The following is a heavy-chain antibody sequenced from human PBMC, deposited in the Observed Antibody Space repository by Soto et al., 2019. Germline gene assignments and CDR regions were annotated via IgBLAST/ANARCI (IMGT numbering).Heavy chain of an antibody. V-gene: IGHV3-74*01. CDR3: ARLPVDTITSLDY. Sequence: EVQLVESGGDLVQPGGFLRLSCATSGFTFSRYWMHWVRQVPGKGLVWVSRSNSDGSSISYSDSVKGRFTISRDNAKNTLYLQRNSLRVEDTAVYYCARLPVDTITSLDYWGQGTLVTVSS. CDR1: GFTFSRYW. D-gene: IGHD3-3*01. CDR2: SNSDGSSI. J-gene: IGHJ4*02.